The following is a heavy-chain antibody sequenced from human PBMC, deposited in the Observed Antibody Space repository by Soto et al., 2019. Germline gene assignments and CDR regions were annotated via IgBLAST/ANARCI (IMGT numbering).Heavy chain of an antibody. CDR3: ATALPSSSYWTSNRFDP. V-gene: IGHV1-18*01. CDR1: GYTFTSYG. CDR2: ISAYNGNT. Sequence: ASVKVSCKASGYTFTSYGISWVRQAPGQGLEWMGWISAYNGNTNYAQKLQGRVTMTTDTSTSTAYMELRSLRSDNTAVYYCATALPSSSYWTSNRFDPWGQGTLVTVSS. D-gene: IGHD1-1*01. J-gene: IGHJ5*02.